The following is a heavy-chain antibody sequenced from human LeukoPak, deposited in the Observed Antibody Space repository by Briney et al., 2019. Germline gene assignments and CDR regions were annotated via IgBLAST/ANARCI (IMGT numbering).Heavy chain of an antibody. CDR2: INHSGST. V-gene: IGHV4-34*01. J-gene: IGHJ4*02. CDR1: GGSFSGYY. D-gene: IGHD7-27*01. Sequence: SETLSLTCAVYGGSFSGYYWSWIRQPPGKGLEWIGEINHSGSTNYNPSLKSRVTISVDTPKNQFSLKLSSVTAADTAVYYCASGVGAWGFDYWGQGTLVTVSS. CDR3: ASGVGAWGFDY.